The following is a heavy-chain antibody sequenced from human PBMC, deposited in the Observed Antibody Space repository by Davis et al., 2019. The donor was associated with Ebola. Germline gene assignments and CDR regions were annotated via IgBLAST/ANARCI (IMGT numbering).Heavy chain of an antibody. CDR1: GFTFGSNS. D-gene: IGHD1-1*01. CDR3: AKDPGTYYYYYGMDV. Sequence: GESLKISCAASGFTFGSNSMNWVRQAPGKGLEWVASISTLSSYKYYADSLKGRFTISRHNSKNTLYLQMNSLRAEDTAVYYCAKDPGTYYYYYGMDVWGQGTTVTVSS. CDR2: ISTLSSYK. J-gene: IGHJ6*02. V-gene: IGHV3-21*01.